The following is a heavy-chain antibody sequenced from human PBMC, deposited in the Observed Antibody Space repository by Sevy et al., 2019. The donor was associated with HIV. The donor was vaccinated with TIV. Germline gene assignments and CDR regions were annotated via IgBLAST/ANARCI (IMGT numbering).Heavy chain of an antibody. D-gene: IGHD5-18*01. J-gene: IGHJ4*02. CDR2: ISGSGNII. CDR1: GFSFSDSY. V-gene: IGHV3-11*01. CDR3: AKKGYSSDIFYYFDY. Sequence: GGSLRLSCAASGFSFSDSYMSWVRQAPGKGPEWIAYISGSGNIIYYADSVRGRFSISRDNAKKSLYLQMNSLRAEDTAVYFCAKKGYSSDIFYYFDYWGQGTLVTVSS.